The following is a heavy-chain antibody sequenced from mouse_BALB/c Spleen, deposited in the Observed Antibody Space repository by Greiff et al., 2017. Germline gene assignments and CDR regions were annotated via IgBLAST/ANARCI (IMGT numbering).Heavy chain of an antibody. CDR1: GFTFSSYT. CDR2: ISNGGGST. J-gene: IGHJ3*01. V-gene: IGHV5-12-2*01. CDR3: ASETFAY. Sequence: EVMLVESGGGLVQPGGSLKLSCAASGFTFSSYTMSWVRQTPEKRLEWVAYISNGGGSTYYPDTVKGRFTISRDNAKNTLYLQMSSLKSEDTAMYYCASETFAYWGQGTLVTVSA.